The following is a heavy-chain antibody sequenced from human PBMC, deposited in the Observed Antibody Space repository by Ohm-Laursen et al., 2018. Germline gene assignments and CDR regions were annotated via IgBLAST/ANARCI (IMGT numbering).Heavy chain of an antibody. CDR1: GFSLSTYA. V-gene: IGHV3-64*02. J-gene: IGHJ4*02. CDR3: ARGSDD. Sequence: SLRLSCAASGFSLSTYAMNWVRQAPGQGLEFVSAISNDGASALYAESVKGRFTISRDNSKNTLYLQMGSLGADDMGVYFCARGSDDWGQGTLVTVSS. CDR2: ISNDGASA.